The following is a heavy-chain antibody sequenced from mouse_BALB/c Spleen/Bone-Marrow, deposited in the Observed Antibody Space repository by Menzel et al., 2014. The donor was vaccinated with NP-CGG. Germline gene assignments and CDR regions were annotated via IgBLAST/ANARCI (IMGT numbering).Heavy chain of an antibody. D-gene: IGHD3-1*01. J-gene: IGHJ2*01. CDR3: ARDRAARATGYYFDY. V-gene: IGHV7-3*02. CDR2: IRNKANGYTT. CDR1: GFTFTDYY. Sequence: EVKLMDSGGGLVQPGGSLRLPCATSGFTFTDYYTSWVRQPPGKALEWLGFIRNKANGYTTEYSASVKGRLTISRDNSQGILYLQMNTLRAEGSATYYCARDRAARATGYYFDYWGQGTTLTVSS.